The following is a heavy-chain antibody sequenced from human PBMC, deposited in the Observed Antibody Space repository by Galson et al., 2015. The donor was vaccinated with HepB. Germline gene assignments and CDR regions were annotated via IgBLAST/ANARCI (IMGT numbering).Heavy chain of an antibody. Sequence: SVKVSCKASGFTFTSSAMQWVRQARGQRLEWIGWIVVGSGNTNYAQKFQERVTITRDMSTSTAYMKLSSLRSEDTAVYYCAAVFGGGDWFDPWGQGTLVTVSS. CDR3: AAVFGGGDWFDP. CDR1: GFTFTSSA. V-gene: IGHV1-58*02. D-gene: IGHD3-3*01. J-gene: IGHJ5*02. CDR2: IVVGSGNT.